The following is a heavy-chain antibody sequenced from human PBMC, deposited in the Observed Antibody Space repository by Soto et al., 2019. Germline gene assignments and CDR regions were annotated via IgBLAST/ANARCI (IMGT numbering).Heavy chain of an antibody. CDR2: IYYSGST. CDR1: GGSISSDGYY. Sequence: QVQLQESGPGLVKPSQTLSLTCTVSGGSISSDGYYWSWIRQHPGKGLEWIGYIYYSGSTYYNPSLKSRVTISVDTSKNQFSLKLSSVTAADTAVYYCAREQYYGSGSYTIGMDVWGQGTTVTVSS. CDR3: AREQYYGSGSYTIGMDV. D-gene: IGHD3-10*01. V-gene: IGHV4-31*03. J-gene: IGHJ6*02.